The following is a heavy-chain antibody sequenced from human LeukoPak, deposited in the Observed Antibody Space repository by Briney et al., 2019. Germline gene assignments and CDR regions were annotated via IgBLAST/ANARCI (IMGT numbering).Heavy chain of an antibody. V-gene: IGHV1-18*01. CDR3: ARDLEYSYGLNAFDI. CDR2: ISAYNGNT. D-gene: IGHD5-18*01. Sequence: ASVKASCKASGYTFTSYGISWVRQAPGQGLEWMGWISAYNGNTNYAQKLQGRVTMTTDTSTSTAYMELRSLRSDDTAVYYCARDLEYSYGLNAFDIWGQGTMVTVSS. CDR1: GYTFTSYG. J-gene: IGHJ3*02.